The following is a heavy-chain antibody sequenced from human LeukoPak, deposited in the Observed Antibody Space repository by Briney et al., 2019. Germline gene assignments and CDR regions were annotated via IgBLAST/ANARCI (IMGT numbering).Heavy chain of an antibody. CDR3: ATRPRSDYYFAIFDY. J-gene: IGHJ4*02. CDR1: GFMFSGFW. CDR2: IKHDGSEK. V-gene: IGHV3-7*01. D-gene: IGHD3-22*01. Sequence: GGSLRLSCAASGFMFSGFWMTWVRQAPGKGLEWVANIKHDGSEKNYVDSVKGRFTISRDNAKNSPYLQMNSLGGEDTAVYYCATRPRSDYYFAIFDYWGQGTLVTVSS.